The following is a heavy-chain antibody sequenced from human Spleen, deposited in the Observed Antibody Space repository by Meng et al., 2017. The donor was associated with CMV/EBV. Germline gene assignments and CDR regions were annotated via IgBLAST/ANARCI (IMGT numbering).Heavy chain of an antibody. V-gene: IGHV1-18*01. J-gene: IGHJ6*02. CDR3: AVGGIAAAGATDYYYVMDV. CDR2: ISADNGNT. D-gene: IGHD6-13*01. CDR1: SYTFTTYG. Sequence: ASVKVSCKTSSYTFTTYGISWVRQAPGQGLEWLGWISADNGNTNYAQKLQGRVAMTTDTSTNTAYMELRSLRSDDTAVYYCAVGGIAAAGATDYYYVMDVWAQGTTVTVSS.